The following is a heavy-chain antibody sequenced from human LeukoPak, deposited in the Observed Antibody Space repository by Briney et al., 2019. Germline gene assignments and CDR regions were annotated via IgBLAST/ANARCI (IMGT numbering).Heavy chain of an antibody. J-gene: IGHJ5*02. D-gene: IGHD2-2*01. CDR1: GYTFTSYD. CDR3: ARDRPRYCSSTSCYGWFDP. V-gene: IGHV1-18*01. CDR2: ISAYNGNT. Sequence: ASVKVSCKASGYTFTSYDISWVRQAPGQGLEWMGWISAYNGNTNYAQKLQGRVTMTTDTSTSTAYMELRSLRSDDTAVYYCARDRPRYCSSTSCYGWFDPWGQGTLVTVSS.